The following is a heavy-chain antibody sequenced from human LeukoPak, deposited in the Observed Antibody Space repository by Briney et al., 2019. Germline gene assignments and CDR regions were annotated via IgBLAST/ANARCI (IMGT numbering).Heavy chain of an antibody. CDR1: GGSISSYY. CDR3: ARNDYSNYYLPFFDP. J-gene: IGHJ5*02. V-gene: IGHV4-59*01. Sequence: SETLSLTCTDSGGSISSYYWSWIRQPPGKGLEWIGYIYYSGSTNYNPSLKSRVTISVDTSKNQFSLKLSSVTAADTAVYYCARNDYSNYYLPFFDPWGQGTLVTVSS. D-gene: IGHD4-11*01. CDR2: IYYSGST.